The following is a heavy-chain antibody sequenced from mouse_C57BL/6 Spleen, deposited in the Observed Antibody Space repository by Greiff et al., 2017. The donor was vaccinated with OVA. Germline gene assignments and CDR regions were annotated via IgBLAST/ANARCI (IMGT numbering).Heavy chain of an antibody. Sequence: EVKVVESGGGLVQPGGSLSLSCAASGFTFTDYYMSWVRQPPGKALEWLGFLRNKANGYTPEYSASVKGRFTISRDNSQSILNLKMNALRAEDSATYYCARYEEGDGYYDYYAMDYWGQGTSVTVSS. V-gene: IGHV7-3*01. D-gene: IGHD2-3*01. CDR1: GFTFTDYY. CDR3: ARYEEGDGYYDYYAMDY. J-gene: IGHJ4*01. CDR2: LRNKANGYTP.